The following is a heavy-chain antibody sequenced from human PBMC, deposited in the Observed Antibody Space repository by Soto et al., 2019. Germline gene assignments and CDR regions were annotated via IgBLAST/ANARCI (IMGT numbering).Heavy chain of an antibody. J-gene: IGHJ4*02. CDR3: ARDRGVRGVTTKHPTYYFDY. CDR1: GFTFSSYG. D-gene: IGHD3-10*01. Sequence: QVQLVEPGGGVVQPGRSLRLSCAASGFTFSSYGMHWVRQAPGKGLEWVAVIWYDGSNKYYADSVKGRFTISRDNSKNTLYLQMNSLRAEDTAVYYCARDRGVRGVTTKHPTYYFDYWGQGTLVTVSS. CDR2: IWYDGSNK. V-gene: IGHV3-33*01.